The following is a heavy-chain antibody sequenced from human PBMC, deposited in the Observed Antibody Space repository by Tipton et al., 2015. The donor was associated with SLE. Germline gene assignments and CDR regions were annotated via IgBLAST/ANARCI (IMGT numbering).Heavy chain of an antibody. Sequence: TLSLTCTVSGDSISSGSYSWTWIRRPAGKGLEWIGHIYTSGSTNYNPSLKSRVTISVDTSKNQFSLKLTSVTAADTAVYYCARFHVKSYYEFDCWGQGTLVTVSS. J-gene: IGHJ4*02. CDR2: IYTSGST. V-gene: IGHV4-61*09. CDR3: ARFHVKSYYEFDC. D-gene: IGHD3-10*01. CDR1: GDSISSGSYS.